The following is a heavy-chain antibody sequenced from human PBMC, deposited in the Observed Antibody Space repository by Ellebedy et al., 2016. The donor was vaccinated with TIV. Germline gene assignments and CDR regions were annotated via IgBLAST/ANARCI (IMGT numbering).Heavy chain of an antibody. Sequence: ASVKVSCKAFGYTFTSYFLYWVRQAPGQGLEWMGLINPASGNSNYAQKFQGRVAMTRDTSTNTVYMELSSLRSEDTAVYYCARGDNYYYDSSGYYYNYWGQGTLVTVSS. CDR2: INPASGNS. D-gene: IGHD3-22*01. V-gene: IGHV1-46*01. CDR3: ARGDNYYYDSSGYYYNY. CDR1: GYTFTSYF. J-gene: IGHJ4*02.